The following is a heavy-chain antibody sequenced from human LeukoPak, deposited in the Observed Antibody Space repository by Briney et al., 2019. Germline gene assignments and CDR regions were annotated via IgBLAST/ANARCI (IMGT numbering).Heavy chain of an antibody. Sequence: GGSLRLSCAASGFTFSSYSMNWVRQAPGKGLEWVSSISSSSSYIYYADSVKGRFTISRDNAKNSLYLQMNSLRAEDTAVYYCARVAIVVVPAAGDDAFDIWGQGTMVTVSS. CDR3: ARVAIVVVPAAGDDAFDI. J-gene: IGHJ3*02. D-gene: IGHD2-2*01. CDR2: ISSSSSYI. CDR1: GFTFSSYS. V-gene: IGHV3-21*01.